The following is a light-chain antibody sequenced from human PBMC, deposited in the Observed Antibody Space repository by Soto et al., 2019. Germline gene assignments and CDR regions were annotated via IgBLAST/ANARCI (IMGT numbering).Light chain of an antibody. CDR2: AVN. CDR1: SSDVGGYNY. V-gene: IGLV2-11*01. CDR3: CSSAGNLFV. Sequence: QSVLTQPRSVSGSPGQPVTISCTGTSSDVGGYNYVSWYQQHPGKAPKLMIYAVNKRPSGVPDRFSGSKSGNTASLTISGLQADDEADYYCCSSAGNLFVFGSGTKVTVL. J-gene: IGLJ1*01.